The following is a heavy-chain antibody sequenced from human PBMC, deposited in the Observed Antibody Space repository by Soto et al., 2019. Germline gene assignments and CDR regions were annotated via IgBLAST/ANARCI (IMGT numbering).Heavy chain of an antibody. J-gene: IGHJ2*01. CDR3: AGSGGSSQRPISGSYWYFDL. V-gene: IGHV4-31*03. Sequence: PSETLSLTCTVSGGSISSGGYYWSWIRQHPGKGLEWIGYIYYSGSTYYNPSLKSRVTISVDTSKNQFSLKLSSVTAADTAVYYCAGSGGSSQRPISGSYWYFDLWGRGTLVTVSS. CDR2: IYYSGST. D-gene: IGHD2-15*01. CDR1: GGSISSGGYY.